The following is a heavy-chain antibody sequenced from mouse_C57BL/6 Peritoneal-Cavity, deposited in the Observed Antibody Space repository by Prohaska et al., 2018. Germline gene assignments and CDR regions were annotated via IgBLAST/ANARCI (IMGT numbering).Heavy chain of an antibody. V-gene: IGHV11-2*01. CDR2: INSDGIVI. CDR3: MRYGNYWYFDV. Sequence: EVQLLETGGGLVQPGGSRGLSCEGSGFTFSGFWMSWVRQTRGKTREWIGEINSDGIVINYAPSIKDRLTIFRDNDKSTLYLQMSNVRSEDTATYFCMRYGNYWYFDVWGTGTTVTVSS. J-gene: IGHJ1*03. D-gene: IGHD2-1*01. CDR1: GFTFSGFW.